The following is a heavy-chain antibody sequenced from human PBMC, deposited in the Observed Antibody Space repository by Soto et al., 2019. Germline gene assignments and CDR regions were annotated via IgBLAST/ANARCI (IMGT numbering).Heavy chain of an antibody. CDR1: GYTFTGYY. CDR2: INPNSGGT. CDR3: AGSWAVAGTDYYYGMDV. V-gene: IGHV1-2*02. Sequence: ASVKVSCKASGYTFTGYYMHWVRQAPGQGLEWMGWINPNSGGTNYAQKFQGRVTMTRDTSISTAYMELSRLRSDDTAVYYCAGSWAVAGTDYYYGMDVWGQGTTVTVSS. J-gene: IGHJ6*02. D-gene: IGHD6-19*01.